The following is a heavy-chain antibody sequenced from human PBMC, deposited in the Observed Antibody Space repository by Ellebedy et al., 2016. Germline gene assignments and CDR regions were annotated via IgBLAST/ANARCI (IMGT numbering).Heavy chain of an antibody. CDR2: IYHSGST. CDR1: GGSISSGGYS. J-gene: IGHJ4*02. V-gene: IGHV4-30-2*01. D-gene: IGHD3-22*01. CDR3: ARGGLNYYDSSGLSFDF. Sequence: SETLSLTCAVSGGSISSGGYSWSWIRQPPGKGLEWIGFIYHSGSTYYSPSLKSRVIISLDRSKNQFSLNLSSVTAADPAVYYCARGGLNYYDSSGLSFDFWGQGTLVTVSS.